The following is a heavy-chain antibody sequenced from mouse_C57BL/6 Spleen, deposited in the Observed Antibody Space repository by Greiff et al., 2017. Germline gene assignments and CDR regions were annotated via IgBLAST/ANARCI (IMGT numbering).Heavy chain of an antibody. V-gene: IGHV1-69*01. D-gene: IGHD2-3*01. CDR3: ARRSLVYDEVWYGC. J-gene: IGHJ3*02. CDR1: GYTFTNYW. CDR2: IDPSAINT. Sequence: QVQLQQPGAELVMPGASVKLSCKASGYTFTNYWMHWVKQRPGHGLEWIGEIDPSAINTNYNEKFKGKSTLTVDKSSSTAYMELSSLTSEDSAVYYCARRSLVYDEVWYGCWGHGAMVTV.